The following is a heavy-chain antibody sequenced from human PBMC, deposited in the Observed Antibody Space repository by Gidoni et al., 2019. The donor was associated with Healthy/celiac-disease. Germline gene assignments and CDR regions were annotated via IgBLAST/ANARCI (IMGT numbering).Heavy chain of an antibody. J-gene: IGHJ1*01. V-gene: IGHV3-21*01. CDR1: GFTFSSYS. Sequence: VQLVESGGGLVKPGGSLRLSCAASGFTFSSYSMNWVRQAPGKGLEWVSSISSSSSYIYYADSVKGRFTISRDNAKNSLYLQMNSLRAEDTAVYYCARVSYYDSSGYLPFQHWGQGTLVTVSS. CDR2: ISSSSSYI. D-gene: IGHD3-22*01. CDR3: ARVSYYDSSGYLPFQH.